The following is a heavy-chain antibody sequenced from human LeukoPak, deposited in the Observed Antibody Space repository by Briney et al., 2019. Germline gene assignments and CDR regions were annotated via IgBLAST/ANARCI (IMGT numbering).Heavy chain of an antibody. J-gene: IGHJ3*02. CDR1: GGSISSGGYY. CDR2: IYYSGST. D-gene: IGHD3-10*01. Sequence: SQTLSLTCTVSGGSISSGGYYWSWIRQHPGKGLEWIGYIYYSGSTYYNPSLKSRVTISVDTPKNQFSLELSSVTAADTAVYYCAGTLRFGEPPPDAFDIWGQGTMVTVSS. CDR3: AGTLRFGEPPPDAFDI. V-gene: IGHV4-31*03.